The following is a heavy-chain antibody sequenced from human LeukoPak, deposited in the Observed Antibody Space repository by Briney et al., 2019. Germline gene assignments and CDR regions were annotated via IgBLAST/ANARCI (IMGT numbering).Heavy chain of an antibody. D-gene: IGHD3-22*01. CDR1: GGSISSYY. V-gene: IGHV4-59*01. CDR3: ARDGGSGYYLSAFDI. J-gene: IGHJ3*02. Sequence: SETLSLTCTVSGGSISSYYWSWIRQPPGKGLEWIGYIYYSGSTNYNPSLKSRVTISVDTSKNQFSLKLSSVTAADTAVYYCARDGGSGYYLSAFDIWGQGTMVTVSS. CDR2: IYYSGST.